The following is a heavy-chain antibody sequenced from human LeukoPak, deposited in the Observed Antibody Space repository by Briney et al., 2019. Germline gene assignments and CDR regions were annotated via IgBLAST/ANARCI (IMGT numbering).Heavy chain of an antibody. CDR2: INPSGGST. V-gene: IGHV1-46*01. CDR1: GYTFTSYY. D-gene: IGHD5-24*01. CDR3: ARDHPPEGRDGYKIGGFYFDY. Sequence: ASVKVSCKASGYTFTSYYMHWVRQAPGQGLEWMGIINPSGGSTSYAQKFQSRVTMTRDTSTSTVYMELSSLRSEDTAVYYCARDHPPEGRDGYKIGGFYFDYWGQGTLVTVSS. J-gene: IGHJ4*02.